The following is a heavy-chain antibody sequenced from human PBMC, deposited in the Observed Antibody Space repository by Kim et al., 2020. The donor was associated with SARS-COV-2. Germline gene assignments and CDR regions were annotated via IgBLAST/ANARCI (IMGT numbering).Heavy chain of an antibody. Sequence: SETLSLTCAVSGGSISSSNWWSWVRQPPGKGLEWIGEIYHSGSTNYNPSLKSRVTISVDKSKNHFSLKLTSVTAADTAVYYCARTYSQWMGSYYFYYYYMDVWGKGTTVTVSS. CDR3: ARTYSQWMGSYYFYYYYMDV. V-gene: IGHV4-4*02. CDR2: IYHSGST. CDR1: GGSISSSNW. J-gene: IGHJ6*03. D-gene: IGHD5-18*01.